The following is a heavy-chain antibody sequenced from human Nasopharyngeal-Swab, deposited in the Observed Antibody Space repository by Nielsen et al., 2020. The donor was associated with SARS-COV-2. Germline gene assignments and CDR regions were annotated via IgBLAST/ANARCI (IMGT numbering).Heavy chain of an antibody. CDR1: GFAVSSNY. J-gene: IGHJ4*02. D-gene: IGHD1-26*01. V-gene: IGHV3-53*04. Sequence: GESLKISCAASGFAVSSNYMSWVRQAPGKGLEWVSVIYSGGSTYYAVSVKGRFTISRHNSKNTLYLQMNSLRAEDTAVYYCARAVGDYFDYWGQGTLVTVSS. CDR3: ARAVGDYFDY. CDR2: IYSGGST.